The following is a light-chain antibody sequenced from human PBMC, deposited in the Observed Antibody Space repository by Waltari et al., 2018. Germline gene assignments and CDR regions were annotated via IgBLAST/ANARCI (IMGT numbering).Light chain of an antibody. CDR2: VNSDGSH. CDR3: QTGGHGTWV. V-gene: IGLV4-69*01. CDR1: SGPSSNI. Sequence: QLVLTQSPSASASLGASVKLTCTLSSGPSSNIIAWLQQQPEQGPRYLMKVNSDGSHSKGDGIPDRFSGSSSGAERYLTISSVQSEDEADYYCQTGGHGTWVFGGGTTLTVL. J-gene: IGLJ3*02.